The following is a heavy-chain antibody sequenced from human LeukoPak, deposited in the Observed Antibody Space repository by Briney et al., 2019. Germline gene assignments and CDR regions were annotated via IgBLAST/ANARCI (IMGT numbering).Heavy chain of an antibody. CDR1: GFTFSSYA. D-gene: IGHD5-18*01. J-gene: IGHJ4*02. V-gene: IGHV3-23*01. CDR3: AKGGRYSWFDY. CDR2: IIDSGGYT. Sequence: GSLRLSCAASGFTFSSYAMSWVRQAPGKGLKWVSTIIDSGGYTYYADSVKGRFTISRDNSMDTLFLQMNTLRAEDTAVYYCAKGGRYSWFDYWGQGTLVTVSS.